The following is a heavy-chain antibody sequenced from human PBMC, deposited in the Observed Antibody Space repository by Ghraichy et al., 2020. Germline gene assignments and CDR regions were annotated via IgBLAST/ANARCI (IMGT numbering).Heavy chain of an antibody. CDR3: AKAQGGAVAGYWYFDL. CDR1: GFTFSNYA. J-gene: IGHJ2*01. D-gene: IGHD6-19*01. CDR2: ISGSGDST. V-gene: IGHV3-23*01. Sequence: GGSLRLSCAASGFTFSNYAMSWVRQAPGKGLEWVSAISGSGDSTHYADSVKGRFTISRDNSKNTLYLQMSSLRAEDTGVYYCAKAQGGAVAGYWYFDLWGRGTLVTVSS.